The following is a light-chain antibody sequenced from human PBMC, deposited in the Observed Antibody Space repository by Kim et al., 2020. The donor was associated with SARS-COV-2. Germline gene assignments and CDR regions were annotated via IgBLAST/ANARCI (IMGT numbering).Light chain of an antibody. J-gene: IGKJ5*01. CDR2: KAS. V-gene: IGKV1-5*03. CDR3: QQYNSYSRGIT. Sequence: VGDRVTMTCRASQSISSWLAWYQQKPGKAPKLLIYKASSLESGVPSRFSGSGSGTEFTLTISSLQPDDFATYYCQQYNSYSRGITFGQGTRLEIK. CDR1: QSISSW.